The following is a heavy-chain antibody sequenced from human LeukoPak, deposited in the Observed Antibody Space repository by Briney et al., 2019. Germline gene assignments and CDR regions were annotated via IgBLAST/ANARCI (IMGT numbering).Heavy chain of an antibody. V-gene: IGHV4-4*07. CDR1: GGSVNSYY. Sequence: SETLSLTCTVSGGSVNSYYWSWLRQPAGEGLEWIGRIYSSGTTSYSPSLKSRVTMSVDTSKNQFSLKLSSVTAADTAVYYCARDRVDTAMEGGYYYYYGMDVWGQGTTVTVSS. D-gene: IGHD5-18*01. CDR3: ARDRVDTAMEGGYYYYYGMDV. CDR2: IYSSGTT. J-gene: IGHJ6*02.